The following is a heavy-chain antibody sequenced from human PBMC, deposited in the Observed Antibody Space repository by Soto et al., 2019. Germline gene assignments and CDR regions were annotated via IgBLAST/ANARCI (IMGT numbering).Heavy chain of an antibody. J-gene: IGHJ3*02. V-gene: IGHV3-30-3*01. CDR3: ARGGPGTTVIDAFDI. CDR1: GFTFGSYA. Sequence: GGSLRLSCAASGFTFGSYAMHWVRQAPGKGLEWVAVISYDGSNKYYADSVKGRFTISRDNSKNTLYLQMNSLRAEDTAVYYCARGGPGTTVIDAFDIWGQGTMVTVSS. D-gene: IGHD4-4*01. CDR2: ISYDGSNK.